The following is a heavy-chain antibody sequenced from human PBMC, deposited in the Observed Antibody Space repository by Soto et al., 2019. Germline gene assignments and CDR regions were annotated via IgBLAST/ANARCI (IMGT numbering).Heavy chain of an antibody. CDR2: IYYSGST. V-gene: IGHV4-31*03. CDR3: ARDGRVNCISTSCPYNWFDP. CDR1: GGSISSGGYY. J-gene: IGHJ5*02. Sequence: SETLSLTCTVSGGSISSGGYYWSWIRQHPGKGLEWIGYIYYSGSTYYNPSLKSRVTISVDTSKNQFSLKLSSVTAADTAVYYCARDGRVNCISTSCPYNWFDPWGQGTLVTVSS. D-gene: IGHD2-2*01.